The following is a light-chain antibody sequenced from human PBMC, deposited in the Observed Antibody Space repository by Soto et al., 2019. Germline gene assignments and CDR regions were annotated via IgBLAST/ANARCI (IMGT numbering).Light chain of an antibody. CDR3: QQRSDWPLT. J-gene: IGKJ4*01. Sequence: EIVLAQSPATLSLSPGDRATLSCRASRSVGDYLAWYQQKPGQPPRLLIYDASNRATCIPARFSGSGSGTDFTLTISSLEPEDFAVYYCQQRSDWPLTFGGGTKVEIK. CDR2: DAS. CDR1: RSVGDY. V-gene: IGKV3-11*01.